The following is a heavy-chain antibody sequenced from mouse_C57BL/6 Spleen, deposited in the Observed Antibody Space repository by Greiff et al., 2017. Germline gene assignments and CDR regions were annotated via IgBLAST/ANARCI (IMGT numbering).Heavy chain of an antibody. CDR2: IWSGGST. D-gene: IGHD2-4*01. V-gene: IGHV2-2*01. CDR1: GFSLTSYG. Sequence: VQGVESGPGLVQPSQSLSITCTVSGFSLTSYGVHWVRQSPGKGLAWLGVIWSGGSTDYTAAFISSLSISKDNSKSQVFFKMNSLQADDTAIYYCARSYYEYDDRTWFAYWGQGNLVTVSA. CDR3: ARSYYEYDDRTWFAY. J-gene: IGHJ3*01.